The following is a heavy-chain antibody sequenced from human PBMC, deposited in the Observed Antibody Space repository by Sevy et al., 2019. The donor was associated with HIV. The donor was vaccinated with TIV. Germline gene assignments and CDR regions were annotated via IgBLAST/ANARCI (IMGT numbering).Heavy chain of an antibody. CDR2: IYYSGST. CDR1: GGSISSGDYY. CDR3: AREPYYYGSGSYRPYYYYYGMDV. J-gene: IGHJ6*02. D-gene: IGHD3-10*01. V-gene: IGHV4-30-4*01. Sequence: SETLSLTCTVSGGSISSGDYYWSWIRQPPGKGLEWIGYIYYSGSTYYNPSLKSRVTISVDTSKNPFSLKLSSVTAAETAVYYCAREPYYYGSGSYRPYYYYYGMDVWGQGTTVTVSS.